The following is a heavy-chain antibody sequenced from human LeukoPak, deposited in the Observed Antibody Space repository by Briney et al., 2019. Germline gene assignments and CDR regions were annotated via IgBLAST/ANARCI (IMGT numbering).Heavy chain of an antibody. J-gene: IGHJ4*02. V-gene: IGHV3-30*02. D-gene: IGHD1-26*01. Sequence: PGGSLRLSCAASGFTFSGYGMHWVRQAPGKGLEWVAFVRFDGSNKYYADFVKGRFTISRDNSKNTLYLQMNSLRPEDTAVYYCARDLHSGSYYTLDYWGQGTLVTVSS. CDR2: VRFDGSNK. CDR1: GFTFSGYG. CDR3: ARDLHSGSYYTLDY.